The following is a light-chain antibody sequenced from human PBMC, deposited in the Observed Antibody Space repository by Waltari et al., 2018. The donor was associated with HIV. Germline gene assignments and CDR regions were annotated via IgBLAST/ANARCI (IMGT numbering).Light chain of an antibody. CDR3: QHSYTTPWT. Sequence: DNQMTQSPSSLSASVGDRVTIICRASQNIRNYLNWYQQKPGKAPNLLIYAASSLQSGVPSRFRGSGSGTDFTLTISSLQPEDFATYYCQHSYTTPWTFGQGTKVEIK. J-gene: IGKJ1*01. V-gene: IGKV1-39*01. CDR1: QNIRNY. CDR2: AAS.